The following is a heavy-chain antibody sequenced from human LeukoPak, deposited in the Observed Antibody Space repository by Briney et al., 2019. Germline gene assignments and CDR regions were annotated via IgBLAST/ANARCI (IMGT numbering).Heavy chain of an antibody. J-gene: IGHJ5*02. Sequence: KTSETLSLTCAVYGGSFSGYYWSWIRQPPGKGLEWIGEINHSGSANYNPSLKSRVTISVDTSKNQFSLKLSSVTAADTAVYYCAGGHRRGYSTNWFDPWGQGTLVTVSS. V-gene: IGHV4-34*01. CDR3: AGGHRRGYSTNWFDP. D-gene: IGHD3-22*01. CDR1: GGSFSGYY. CDR2: INHSGSA.